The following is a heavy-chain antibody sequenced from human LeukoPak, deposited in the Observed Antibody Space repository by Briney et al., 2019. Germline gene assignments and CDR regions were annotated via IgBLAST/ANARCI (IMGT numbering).Heavy chain of an antibody. Sequence: ASVKVSCKASGGTFSSYAISWVRQAPGQGLEWMGWINPNSGGTNYAQKFQGRVTMTRDTSISTAYMELSRLRSDDTAVYYCARVDCTNGVCYDYWGQGTLVTVSS. J-gene: IGHJ4*02. D-gene: IGHD2-8*01. V-gene: IGHV1-2*02. CDR1: GGTFSSYA. CDR2: INPNSGGT. CDR3: ARVDCTNGVCYDY.